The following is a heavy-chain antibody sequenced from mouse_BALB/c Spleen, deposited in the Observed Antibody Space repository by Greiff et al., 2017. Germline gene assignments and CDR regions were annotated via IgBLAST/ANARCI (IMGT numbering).Heavy chain of an antibody. CDR1: GYTFTSYW. V-gene: IGHV1-69*02. CDR3: ARSTYGNYYAMDY. D-gene: IGHD2-10*02. J-gene: IGHJ4*01. CDR2: IDPSDSYT. Sequence: QVQLQQPGAELVKPGASVKLSCKASGYTFTSYWMHWVKQRPGQGLEWIREIDPSDSYTNYNQKFKGKATLTVDKSSSTAYMQLSSLTSEDSAVYYCARSTYGNYYAMDYWGQGTSVTVSS.